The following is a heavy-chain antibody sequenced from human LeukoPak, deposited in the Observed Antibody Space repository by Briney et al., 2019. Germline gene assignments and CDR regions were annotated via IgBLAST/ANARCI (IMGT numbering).Heavy chain of an antibody. CDR1: GFTFSSYA. V-gene: IGHV3-7*04. CDR3: ARGGYQLLWY. CDR2: IKQDGSEN. Sequence: GRSLTLSWAASGFTFSSYAMSWVRQAPGTGLEWVASIKQDGSENSYGDSVKGRFSISRDNETHSPYLQMNSLLTKDTCVYYCARGGYQLLWYCGQGTLVTASS. J-gene: IGHJ4*02. D-gene: IGHD2-2*01.